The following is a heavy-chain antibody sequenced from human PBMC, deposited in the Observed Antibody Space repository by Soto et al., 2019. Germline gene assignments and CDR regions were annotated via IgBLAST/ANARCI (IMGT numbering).Heavy chain of an antibody. J-gene: IGHJ5*02. CDR1: GDSVSTNGAA. D-gene: IGHD4-17*01. Sequence: SQTLSSTCAISGDSVSTNGAAWNWIRQSPSRGLEWLGRTYYRSKWYNDYAVSVKSRITINPDTSKSQFSLQLNSVTPEDTAVYYCARDKHDYFNRGIGFDTWGQGILVTVSS. V-gene: IGHV6-1*01. CDR3: ARDKHDYFNRGIGFDT. CDR2: TYYRSKWYN.